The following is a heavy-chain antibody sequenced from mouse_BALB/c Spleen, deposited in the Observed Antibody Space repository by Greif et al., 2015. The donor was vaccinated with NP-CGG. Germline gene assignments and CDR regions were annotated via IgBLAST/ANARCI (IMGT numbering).Heavy chain of an antibody. CDR3: ARGVRLPRYFEV. D-gene: IGHD1-2*01. CDR1: GFNIKDTY. Sequence: EVKLVESGAELVKPGASVKLSCTASGFNIKDTYMHWVKQRPEQGLEWIGRIDPANGNTKYDPKFQGKATMTADTASNTAYLQLSSLTSEDTAVSYCARGVRLPRYFEVWGAGTTVTVSS. CDR2: IDPANGNT. J-gene: IGHJ1*01. V-gene: IGHV14-3*02.